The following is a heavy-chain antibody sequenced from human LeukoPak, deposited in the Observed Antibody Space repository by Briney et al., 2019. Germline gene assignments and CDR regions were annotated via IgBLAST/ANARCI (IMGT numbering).Heavy chain of an antibody. CDR1: GGTFSSYA. D-gene: IGHD3-10*01. V-gene: IGHV1-69*13. CDR2: IIPIFGTA. CDR3: ARGRGSGSYSLGENDY. Sequence: GASVKVSCKASGGTFSSYAISWVRQAPGQGLEWMGGIIPIFGTANYAQKFQGRVTITADESTSTAYMELSSLRSEDTAVYYCARGRGSGSYSLGENDYWGQGTLVTVSS. J-gene: IGHJ4*02.